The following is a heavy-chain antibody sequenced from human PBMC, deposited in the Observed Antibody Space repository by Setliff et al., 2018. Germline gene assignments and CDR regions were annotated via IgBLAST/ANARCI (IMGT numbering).Heavy chain of an antibody. J-gene: IGHJ1*01. Sequence: PSETLSLTCAVSSYSISTNYYWGWLRQPPGKGLEWIGSIYHSGSTYYNPSLKSRVTTSVDTSKTQFSLQPTSVTAADTAVYYCARVGAVNYLVDSWGQGTQVTVSS. CDR3: ARVGAVNYLVDS. D-gene: IGHD3-10*01. CDR1: SYSISTNYY. V-gene: IGHV4-38-2*01. CDR2: IYHSGST.